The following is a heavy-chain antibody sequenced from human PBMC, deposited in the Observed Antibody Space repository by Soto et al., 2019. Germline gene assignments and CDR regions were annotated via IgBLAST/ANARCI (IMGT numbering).Heavy chain of an antibody. J-gene: IGHJ5*02. D-gene: IGHD3-3*01. Sequence: ASVKVSCKAPGDTFTSYYMHWVRQAPGHGLEWMGVINPNGGSTRFAQKFQGRVTMTSDTSTSTVYMELRGLTSEDTAVYYCARDPHEFWTSYWFDPWGQGTPVTVSS. CDR1: GDTFTSYY. CDR2: INPNGGST. V-gene: IGHV1-46*01. CDR3: ARDPHEFWTSYWFDP.